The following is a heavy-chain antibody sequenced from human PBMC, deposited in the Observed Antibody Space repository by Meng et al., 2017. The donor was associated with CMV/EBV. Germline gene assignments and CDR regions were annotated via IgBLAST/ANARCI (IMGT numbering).Heavy chain of an antibody. CDR1: GFTFDDYT. Sequence: EVQLVESGGVGVQPGGSLRLPFAASGFTFDDYTMHWVRQAPGKGLEWVSLISWDGGSTYYADSVKGRFTISRDNSKNSLYLQMNSLRTEDTALYYCAKGPGENWFDPWGQGTLVTVSS. CDR3: AKGPGENWFDP. CDR2: ISWDGGST. D-gene: IGHD3-10*01. J-gene: IGHJ5*02. V-gene: IGHV3-43*01.